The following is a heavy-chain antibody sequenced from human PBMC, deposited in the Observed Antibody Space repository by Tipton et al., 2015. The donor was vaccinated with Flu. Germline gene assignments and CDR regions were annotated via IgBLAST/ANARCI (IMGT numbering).Heavy chain of an antibody. V-gene: IGHV4-34*01. CDR2: INHSGST. CDR1: GGSFSGYY. J-gene: IGHJ4*02. CDR3: AREGRTTVTPDY. Sequence: TLSLTCAVYGGSFSGYYWSWIRQPPGKGLEWIGEINHSGSTNYNPSLKSRVTISVDTSKNQFSLKLSSVTAADTAVYYCAREGRTTVTPDYWGQGTLVTVSS. D-gene: IGHD4-11*01.